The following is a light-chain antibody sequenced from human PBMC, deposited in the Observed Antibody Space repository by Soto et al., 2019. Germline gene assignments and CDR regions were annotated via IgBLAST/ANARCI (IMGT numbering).Light chain of an antibody. J-gene: IGLJ2*01. CDR1: SSDVGSYNL. CDR3: CSYAGSIILDVV. CDR2: EGS. V-gene: IGLV2-23*01. Sequence: QSALTQPASVSGSPGQSITISCTGTSSDVGSYNLVSWYQQHPGKAPKLMIYEGSKRPSGVSNRFAGSKSGNTASLTISGLQAEDEADYYCCSYAGSIILDVVFGGGTKLTVL.